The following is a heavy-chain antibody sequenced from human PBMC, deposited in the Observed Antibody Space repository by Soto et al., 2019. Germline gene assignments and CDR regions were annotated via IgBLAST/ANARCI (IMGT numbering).Heavy chain of an antibody. CDR1: GGSISSGDYY. Sequence: QVQLQESGPGLVKPSQTLSLTCTVSGGSISSGDYYWSWIRQPPGKGLEWIGYIYYSGSTYYNPSLKSRVTISVDTSKNQFSLKLSSVTAADTAVYYCARWGEDIVLVPAALGGGSSSYWYFDLWGRGTLVTVSS. V-gene: IGHV4-30-4*01. J-gene: IGHJ2*01. D-gene: IGHD2-2*01. CDR3: ARWGEDIVLVPAALGGGSSSYWYFDL. CDR2: IYYSGST.